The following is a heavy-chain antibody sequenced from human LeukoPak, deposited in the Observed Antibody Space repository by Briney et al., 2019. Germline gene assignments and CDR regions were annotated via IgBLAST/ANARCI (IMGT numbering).Heavy chain of an antibody. J-gene: IGHJ4*02. V-gene: IGHV3-21*01. CDR2: ISSSSSYI. D-gene: IGHD4-11*01. CDR1: GFTFRSYS. CDR3: AREAYSNYGTFDY. Sequence: GGSLRLSCAASGFTFRSYSMNWVRQAPGKGLEWVSSISSSSSYIYYADSVKGRFTISRDNAKNSLYLQMNSLRAEDTAVYYCAREAYSNYGTFDYWGQGTLVTVSS.